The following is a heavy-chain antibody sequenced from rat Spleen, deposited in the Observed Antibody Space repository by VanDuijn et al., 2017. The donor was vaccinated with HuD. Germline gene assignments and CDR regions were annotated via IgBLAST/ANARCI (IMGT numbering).Heavy chain of an antibody. CDR2: ISTGVGNT. J-gene: IGHJ2*01. V-gene: IGHV5-19*01. CDR3: ARRGITTWTWDY. CDR1: GFTLSDYV. D-gene: IGHD1-10*01. Sequence: EVQLVESGGGLVQPGRSLKLSCAASGFTLSDYVMHWIRQTPTKGLEWVASISTGVGNTYYRDSVKGRFTISRDNAKSTLYLQMDSLRSEDTATYYCARRGITTWTWDYWGQGVMVTVSS.